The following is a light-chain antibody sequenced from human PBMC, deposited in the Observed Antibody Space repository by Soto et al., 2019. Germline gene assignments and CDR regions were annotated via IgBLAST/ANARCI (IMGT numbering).Light chain of an antibody. J-gene: IGLJ1*01. CDR2: DVT. CDR3: CSYAGTYIFV. Sequence: QSVLTQPRSVSGSPGQSVTISCTGTSSDVGAYNYVSWYQQHPGKAPKLIIYDVTQRPSGVPNRFSGSKSGNTASLTISGLQAEDEADYYCCSYAGTYIFVFGTGTKVTVL. V-gene: IGLV2-11*01. CDR1: SSDVGAYNY.